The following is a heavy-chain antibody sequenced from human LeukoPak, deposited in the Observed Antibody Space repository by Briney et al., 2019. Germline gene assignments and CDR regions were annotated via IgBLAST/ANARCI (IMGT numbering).Heavy chain of an antibody. CDR3: ATTSAYCGGDCYWRGYYFDY. CDR2: TRNKANSYTS. CDR1: GFTFSDHY. J-gene: IGHJ4*02. Sequence: GGSLRLSCAASGFTFSDHYMDWVRQAPGKGLEWVGRTRNKANSYTSEYAAYVKGIFTISRDDSKNSLYLQMNSLKTEDTAVYYCATTSAYCGGDCYWRGYYFDYWGQGTPVTVSS. D-gene: IGHD2-21*02. V-gene: IGHV3-72*01.